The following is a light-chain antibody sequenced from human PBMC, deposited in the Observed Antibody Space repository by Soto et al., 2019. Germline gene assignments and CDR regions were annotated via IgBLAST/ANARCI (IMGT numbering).Light chain of an antibody. CDR2: QDS. CDR3: QAWDSSTVV. CDR1: RLGDKY. Sequence: SYELTQPPSVSVSPGQTASITCTGDRLGDKYACWYQQKPGQSPVRVIYQDSKRPSGIPERFSGSNSGNTATLTISGTQAMDEADYYFQAWDSSTVVFGGGTKLTVL. V-gene: IGLV3-1*01. J-gene: IGLJ2*01.